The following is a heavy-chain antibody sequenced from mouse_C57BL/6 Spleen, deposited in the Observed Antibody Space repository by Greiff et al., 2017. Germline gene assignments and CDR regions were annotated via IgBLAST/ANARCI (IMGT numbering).Heavy chain of an antibody. D-gene: IGHD2-1*01. CDR2: ISSGSSTI. CDR1: GFTFSDYG. CDR3: ARYGNWYFDV. V-gene: IGHV5-17*01. J-gene: IGHJ1*03. Sequence: EVQLVESGGGLVKPGGSLKLSCAASGFTFSDYGMHWVRQAPEKGLEWVAYISSGSSTIYYADTVKGRFTISRDNSKNTLFLQMTSLRSEDTAMYYCARYGNWYFDVWGTGTTVTVSS.